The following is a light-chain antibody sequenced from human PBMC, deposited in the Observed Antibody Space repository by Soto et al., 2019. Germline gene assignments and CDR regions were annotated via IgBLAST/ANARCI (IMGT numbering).Light chain of an antibody. Sequence: EIVLTQSPGTLSLSPGERATLACRVSQTISTTYLAWYQQKPGQPPRLLIYDASSRATGIPDRFSGSGSGADFTLTISRLEPEDFAVYYCQQYATSPTFGQGTKVDI. V-gene: IGKV3-20*01. CDR1: QTISTTY. CDR2: DAS. J-gene: IGKJ1*01. CDR3: QQYATSPT.